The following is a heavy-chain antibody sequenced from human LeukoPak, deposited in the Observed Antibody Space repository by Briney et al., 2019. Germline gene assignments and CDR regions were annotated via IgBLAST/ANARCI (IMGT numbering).Heavy chain of an antibody. CDR1: GGSFSGYY. D-gene: IGHD4-23*01. Sequence: SETLSLTCAVYGGSFSGYYWSWIRQPPGKGLEWIGEINHSGSTNYNPSLKSRVTISVDTSKNQFSLKLSSVTAADTAVYYCASGPPVGMATVGPSYYYYMDVWGKGTTVTISS. CDR2: INHSGST. V-gene: IGHV4-34*01. J-gene: IGHJ6*03. CDR3: ASGPPVGMATVGPSYYYYMDV.